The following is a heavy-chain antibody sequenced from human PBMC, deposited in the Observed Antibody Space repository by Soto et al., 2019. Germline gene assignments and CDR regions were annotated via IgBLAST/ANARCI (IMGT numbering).Heavy chain of an antibody. V-gene: IGHV4-61*08. D-gene: IGHD1-26*01. Sequence: PSETLSLTCTVSGGSIDSGDYYWSWIREPPGKGLEWIGYVYYSGTTNYNTFLKSRVTLSLDKSKNQLSLKMNSVTAADTAVYYFPRAVIATTNSFEPWGQGTLVTVSS. J-gene: IGHJ5*02. CDR2: VYYSGTT. CDR1: GGSIDSGDYY. CDR3: PRAVIATTNSFEP.